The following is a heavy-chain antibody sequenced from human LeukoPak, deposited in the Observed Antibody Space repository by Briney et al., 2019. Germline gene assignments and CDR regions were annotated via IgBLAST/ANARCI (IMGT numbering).Heavy chain of an antibody. J-gene: IGHJ4*02. Sequence: SETLSLTCAVYGGSFSGYYWSWLRQPPGKGLEWIGEINHSGNTNYNPSLKSRVTIPVDTSKNQFSLNLSSVTAADTAVYYCATVYSGYDVVGEDYWGQGTLVTVSS. D-gene: IGHD5-12*01. CDR1: GGSFSGYY. CDR3: ATVYSGYDVVGEDY. CDR2: INHSGNT. V-gene: IGHV4-34*01.